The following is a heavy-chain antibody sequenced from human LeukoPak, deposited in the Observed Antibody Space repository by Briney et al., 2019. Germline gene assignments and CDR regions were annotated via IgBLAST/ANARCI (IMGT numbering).Heavy chain of an antibody. V-gene: IGHV3-30*02. CDR1: GFTFSSYG. Sequence: GGSLRLSCAASGFTFSSYGMHWVRQAPGKGLEWVAFIRYDGSNKYYAGSVKGRFTISRDNSKNTLYLQMNSLRAEDTAVYYCAKSTKYQLLEDYFDYWGQGTLVTVSS. J-gene: IGHJ4*02. D-gene: IGHD2-2*01. CDR3: AKSTKYQLLEDYFDY. CDR2: IRYDGSNK.